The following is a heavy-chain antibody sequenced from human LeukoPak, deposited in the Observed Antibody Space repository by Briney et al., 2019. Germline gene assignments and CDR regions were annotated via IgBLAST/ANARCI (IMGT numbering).Heavy chain of an antibody. CDR2: IYPGDSDT. D-gene: IGHD2-2*01. Sequence: GESLKISCKGSGYSFTSYWIGWVRQMPGKGLEWMGLIYPGDSDTRYSPSFQGHVTISADKSITTAYLQWSSLEATDTAMYYCARSPRGVPAAPGEYWGQGTLVTVSS. V-gene: IGHV5-51*01. CDR3: ARSPRGVPAAPGEY. CDR1: GYSFTSYW. J-gene: IGHJ4*02.